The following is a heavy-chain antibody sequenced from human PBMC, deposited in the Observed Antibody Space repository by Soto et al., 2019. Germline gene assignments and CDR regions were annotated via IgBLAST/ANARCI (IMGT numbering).Heavy chain of an antibody. CDR3: ARRIYESDTCPNFQYYFDS. D-gene: IGHD5-12*01. CDR1: GYSFAGYW. Sequence: GESLKISCKGSGYSFAGYWITWVRQKPGKGLEWMGRIDPSDSQTYYSPSFRGHVTISVTKTITTVFLQWSSLRASETAMYYCARRIYESDTCPNFQYYFDSWGQGTPVTVSS. V-gene: IGHV5-10-1*01. CDR2: IDPSDSQT. J-gene: IGHJ4*02.